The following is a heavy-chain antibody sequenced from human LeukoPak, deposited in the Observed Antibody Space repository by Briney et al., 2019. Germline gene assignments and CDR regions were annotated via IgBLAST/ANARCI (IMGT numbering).Heavy chain of an antibody. Sequence: SETLSLNCTVSGGSFSGYYWTWIRQFPGKGLEWIGEMNDRGTTNRNPSLRSRVTISVDTSKNQFSLKLSSVTAADTAVYYCARDCAVTSHCDTDYWGQGTLVTVSS. V-gene: IGHV4-34*01. D-gene: IGHD2-2*01. CDR3: ARDCAVTSHCDTDY. CDR2: MNDRGTT. CDR1: GGSFSGYY. J-gene: IGHJ4*02.